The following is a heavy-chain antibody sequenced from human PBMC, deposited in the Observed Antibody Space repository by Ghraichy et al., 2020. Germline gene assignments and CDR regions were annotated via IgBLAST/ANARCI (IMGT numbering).Heavy chain of an antibody. D-gene: IGHD5-12*01. J-gene: IGHJ3*02. Sequence: ASVKVSCKASGYTFTGYYMHWVRQAPGQGLEWMGWINPNSGGTNYAQKFQGRVTMTRDTSISTAYMELSRLRSDDTAVYYCARVVQSASWLRSKAATNAAFDIWGQGTMVTVSS. CDR2: INPNSGGT. CDR1: GYTFTGYY. V-gene: IGHV1-2*02. CDR3: ARVVQSASWLRSKAATNAAFDI.